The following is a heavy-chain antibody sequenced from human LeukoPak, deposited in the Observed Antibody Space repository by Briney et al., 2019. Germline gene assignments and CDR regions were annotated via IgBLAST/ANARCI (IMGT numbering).Heavy chain of an antibody. V-gene: IGHV3-30*18. CDR1: GFSFNTYG. CDR2: ISYDGSNK. D-gene: IGHD3-22*01. J-gene: IGHJ1*01. CDR3: AKDLNTYRYDSRDLQH. Sequence: GGSLRLSCAASGFSFNTYGMHWVRQGPGKGLEWVAGISYDGSNKWYADSVKGRFTISRDSSKNTLYLQMNSLRPEDTAVYFCAKDLNTYRYDSRDLQHWGQGILVTVSS.